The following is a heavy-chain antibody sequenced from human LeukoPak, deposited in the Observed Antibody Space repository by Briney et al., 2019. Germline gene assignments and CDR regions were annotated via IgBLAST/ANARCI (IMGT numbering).Heavy chain of an antibody. Sequence: SGPTLVQPSAPLSLTCTVSGGSISSYSWSWIRQPAGKGLEWIGRIYTSGSTNYNPSLKSRVTMSVDTSKNQFSLKLSSVTAADTAVYYCARDLGVRYNWNYLSPIWFDPWGQGTLVTVSS. J-gene: IGHJ5*02. D-gene: IGHD1-7*01. CDR2: IYTSGST. CDR3: ARDLGVRYNWNYLSPIWFDP. CDR1: GGSISSYS. V-gene: IGHV4-4*07.